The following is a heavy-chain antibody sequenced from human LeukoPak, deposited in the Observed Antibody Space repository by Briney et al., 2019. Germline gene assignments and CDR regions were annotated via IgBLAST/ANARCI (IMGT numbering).Heavy chain of an antibody. V-gene: IGHV3-30*18. CDR1: GFTFSSYS. CDR2: MSNSGENT. Sequence: PGGSLRLSCAASGFTFSSYSMQWVCQTPGKGLEWVGIMSNSGENTFYGEAVKGRFTISRDNSQNTLYLQMNSLRPEDTAVYYCAKGGASVTRYVDYWGQGTLVTVSS. J-gene: IGHJ4*02. CDR3: AKGGASVTRYVDY. D-gene: IGHD4-17*01.